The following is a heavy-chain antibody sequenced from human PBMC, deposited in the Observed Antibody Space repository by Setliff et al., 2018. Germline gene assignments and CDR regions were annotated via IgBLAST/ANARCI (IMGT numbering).Heavy chain of an antibody. Sequence: PSETLSLTCSVSDGSMTSGSYYWGWIRQPPGKGLEWIGSVYYSGTAYYNASLKSRVTMSVDTSKNQFSLKLSSVTAADTAVYYCARTGTYRYFDYWGQGIRVTVSS. V-gene: IGHV4-39*01. CDR2: VYYSGTA. CDR3: ARTGTYRYFDY. D-gene: IGHD1-26*01. CDR1: DGSMTSGSYY. J-gene: IGHJ4*02.